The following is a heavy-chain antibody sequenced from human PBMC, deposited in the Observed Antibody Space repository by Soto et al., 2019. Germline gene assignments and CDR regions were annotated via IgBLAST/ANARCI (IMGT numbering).Heavy chain of an antibody. CDR2: TSIYNGHA. D-gene: IGHD4-17*01. V-gene: IGHV1-18*01. Sequence: ASVKVSCKASGYTFTASGISWVRQAPGQGLEWMGWTSIYNGHAEYSPKFLGRVVMTTDTSADTAYLELRSLRPDDAALYYCARWDDYGASDQYHFDHWGQGTLVTVSS. J-gene: IGHJ4*02. CDR1: GYTFTASG. CDR3: ARWDDYGASDQYHFDH.